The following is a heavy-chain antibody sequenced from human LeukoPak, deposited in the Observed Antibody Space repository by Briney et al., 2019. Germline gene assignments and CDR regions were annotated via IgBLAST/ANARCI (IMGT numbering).Heavy chain of an antibody. D-gene: IGHD1-26*01. V-gene: IGHV4-31*03. CDR1: GGSISSGGYY. CDR2: IYYSGST. Sequence: PSETLSLTCTVSGGSISSGGYYWSWIRQHPGKGLEWIGYIYYSGSTYYNPSLKSRVTISVDTSKNQFSLKLSSVTAADTAVYYCAREAGSYPYYFDYWGQGTLVTVSS. CDR3: AREAGSYPYYFDY. J-gene: IGHJ4*02.